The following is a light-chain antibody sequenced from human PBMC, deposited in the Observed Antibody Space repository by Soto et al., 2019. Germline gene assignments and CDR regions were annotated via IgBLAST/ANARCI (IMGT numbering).Light chain of an antibody. J-gene: IGLJ1*01. V-gene: IGLV1-40*01. CDR3: QTYDNSLSAYV. Sequence: QSVLTQPPSVSGAPGQRVTIPFTGSSSNLGAGYDAHWYQLLPGTAPKLLVYDTTNRPSGVSDPFSGSKSGTSASLAITGLQADDEADYYCQTYDNSLSAYVFGTGTKVTVL. CDR2: DTT. CDR1: SSNLGAGYD.